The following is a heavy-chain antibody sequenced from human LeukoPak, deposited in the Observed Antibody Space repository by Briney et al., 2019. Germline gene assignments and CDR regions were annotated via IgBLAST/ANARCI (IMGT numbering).Heavy chain of an antibody. Sequence: GSVKVSCKASGYTFTGYYMHWVRQAPGQGLEWMGWINANSGGTNYAQKYQGRVTMTGDTSISTAYMELSRLRSDDTAVYYCARERDCSSTSCHGQGFDYWGQGTLVTVSS. V-gene: IGHV1-2*02. D-gene: IGHD2-2*01. J-gene: IGHJ4*02. CDR2: INANSGGT. CDR3: ARERDCSSTSCHGQGFDY. CDR1: GYTFTGYY.